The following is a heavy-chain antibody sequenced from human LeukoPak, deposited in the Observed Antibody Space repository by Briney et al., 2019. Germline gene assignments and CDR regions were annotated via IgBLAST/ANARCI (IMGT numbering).Heavy chain of an antibody. CDR1: GGSISSYY. CDR2: IYYSGST. J-gene: IGHJ4*02. D-gene: IGHD3-22*01. Sequence: PSETLSLTCTVSGGSISSYYWSWIRQPPGKGLEWIGYIYYSGSTNYNPSLKSRVTISVDTSKNQFSLKLSPVTAADTAVYYCARGASDSSGYTPSDYWGQGTLVTVSS. V-gene: IGHV4-59*01. CDR3: ARGASDSSGYTPSDY.